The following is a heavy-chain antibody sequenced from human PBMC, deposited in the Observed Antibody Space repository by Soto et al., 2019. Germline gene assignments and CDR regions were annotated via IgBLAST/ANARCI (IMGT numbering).Heavy chain of an antibody. CDR2: ISSSSTYI. Sequence: EVQLVESGGGLVKPGGSLRLSCAASGFTFSTYIMNWVRQAPGKGLEWVSSISSSSTYIYYADSVKGRFTISRDNAKNSLYLQMNSLRAEDTAVYYCAKGGYCSSTSCALLPFHYWGQGTLVTVSS. CDR3: AKGGYCSSTSCALLPFHY. V-gene: IGHV3-21*01. J-gene: IGHJ4*02. CDR1: GFTFSTYI. D-gene: IGHD2-2*01.